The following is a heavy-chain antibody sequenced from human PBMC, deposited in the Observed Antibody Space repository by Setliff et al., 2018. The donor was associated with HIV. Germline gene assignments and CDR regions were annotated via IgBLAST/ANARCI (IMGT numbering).Heavy chain of an antibody. V-gene: IGHV1-69*02. CDR3: ARLSDDTPGY. Sequence: SVKVSCKASRSTFNSHTINWVRQAPGQGLDWMGRIIPILGVANYAQRFQGKVTITADKSTSTAYMELTSLRSEDTAVYYCARLSDDTPGYWGQGTLVTVSS. D-gene: IGHD3-22*01. CDR1: RSTFNSHT. CDR2: IIPILGVA. J-gene: IGHJ4*02.